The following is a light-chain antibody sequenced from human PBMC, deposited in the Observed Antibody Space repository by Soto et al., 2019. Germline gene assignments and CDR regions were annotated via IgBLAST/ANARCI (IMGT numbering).Light chain of an antibody. CDR1: KLGDKY. CDR3: QGWDSSTVI. V-gene: IGLV3-1*01. CDR2: QDS. J-gene: IGLJ2*01. Sequence: YELTQPHSVSVSPGQTASITCSGDKLGDKYACWYQQKPGQSPVLVIYQDSKRPSGITERFSGSNSGNTATLTIDGTHAIGEADYFGQGWDSSTVIFGGGTKLTVL.